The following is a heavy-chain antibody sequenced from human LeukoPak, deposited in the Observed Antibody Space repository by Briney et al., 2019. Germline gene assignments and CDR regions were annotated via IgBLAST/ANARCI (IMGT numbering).Heavy chain of an antibody. V-gene: IGHV3-11*04. CDR1: GFTFSDYY. J-gene: IGHJ4*02. D-gene: IGHD3-22*01. CDR2: ISISGSTI. CDR3: ARDYYDSRAQGKASDY. Sequence: GGSLRLSCAASGFTFSDYYMSWIRQAPGKGLEWVSYISISGSTIYYADSVKGRFTISRDNAKNSLYLQMNSLRAEDTAVYYCARDYYDSRAQGKASDYWGQGTLVTVSS.